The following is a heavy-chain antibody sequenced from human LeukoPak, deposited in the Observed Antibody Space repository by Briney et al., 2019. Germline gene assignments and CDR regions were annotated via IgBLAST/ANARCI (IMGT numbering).Heavy chain of an antibody. CDR3: ARVVVPAAIRLDY. CDR1: GGTFSSYA. J-gene: IGHJ4*02. CDR2: IIPIFGTA. V-gene: IGHV1-69*05. Sequence: GASVKVSCKASGGTFSSYAISWVRQAPGQGLEWMGGIIPIFGTANYAQKFQGRVTITTDESTSTAYMELSSLRSEDTAVYYCARVVVPAAIRLDYWGQGTLVTVSS. D-gene: IGHD2-2*02.